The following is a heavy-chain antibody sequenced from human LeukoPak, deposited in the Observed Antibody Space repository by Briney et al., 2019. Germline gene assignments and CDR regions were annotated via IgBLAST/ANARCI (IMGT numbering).Heavy chain of an antibody. D-gene: IGHD6-19*01. V-gene: IGHV3-9*01. Sequence: GRSLRLSCAASGFTFDDYAMHWVRQAPGKGLEWVSGISWNSGSIGYADSVKGRFTISRDNAKNSLYLQMNSLRAEDTALYYCAKDYSSGWYSAFDIWGQGTTVTVSS. CDR2: ISWNSGSI. J-gene: IGHJ3*02. CDR1: GFTFDDYA. CDR3: AKDYSSGWYSAFDI.